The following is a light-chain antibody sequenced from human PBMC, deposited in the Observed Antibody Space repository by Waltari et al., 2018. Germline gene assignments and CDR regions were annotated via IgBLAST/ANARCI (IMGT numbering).Light chain of an antibody. Sequence: DVQMTQSPSSLSASVGDRVTITCRASQSISSDLNWYQQKPGKAPKLRIYAASSLQSGVPSRFSGSGSGTYFTLTISSLQPEDFAIFYCQQSFSTPYTFGQGTNLDIK. CDR2: AAS. CDR3: QQSFSTPYT. CDR1: QSISSD. J-gene: IGKJ2*01. V-gene: IGKV1-39*01.